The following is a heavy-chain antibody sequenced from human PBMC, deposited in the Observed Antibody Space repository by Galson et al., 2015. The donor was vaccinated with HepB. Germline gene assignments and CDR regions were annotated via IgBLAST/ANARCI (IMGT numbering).Heavy chain of an antibody. D-gene: IGHD3-16*01. CDR3: ARDGGVNWFDP. CDR1: GFVFSNYG. J-gene: IGHJ5*02. V-gene: IGHV3-33*01. CDR2: IGYHGYTK. Sequence: SLRLSCAASGFVFSNYGMHWVRQAPGTGLEWVALIGYHGYTKYYADSVKGRFTISRDTSENTLYLHMNSLRAEDTAVYYCARDGGVNWFDPWGQGTLVTVSS.